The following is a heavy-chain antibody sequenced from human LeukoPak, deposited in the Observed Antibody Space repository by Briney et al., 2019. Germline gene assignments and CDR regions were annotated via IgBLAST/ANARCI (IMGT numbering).Heavy chain of an antibody. CDR2: IYYSGST. D-gene: IGHD2-2*01. J-gene: IGHJ5*02. CDR3: ARRGYCSSTSCYEYWFDP. V-gene: IGHV4-39*01. Sequence: PSEALSLTCTVSGGSISSSSYYWGWIRQPPGKGLEWIGIIYYSGSTYYNPSLKSRLTISVDTSKNQFSLKLSSVTATDTAVYYCARRGYCSSTSCYEYWFDPWGQGTLVTVSS. CDR1: GGSISSSSYY.